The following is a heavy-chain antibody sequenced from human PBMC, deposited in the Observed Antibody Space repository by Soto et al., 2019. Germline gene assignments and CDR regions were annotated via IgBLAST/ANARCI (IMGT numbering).Heavy chain of an antibody. Sequence: QVQLVESGGGVVQPGRSLRLSCAASGFTFSSYAMHWVRQAPGKGLEWVAVISYDGSNKYYADSVTGRFTISRDNSKNTLYLQMDSLRAEDTAVYYCARAKYYGSGTMDVWGQGTTVTVSS. J-gene: IGHJ6*02. CDR1: GFTFSSYA. CDR3: ARAKYYGSGTMDV. V-gene: IGHV3-30-3*01. D-gene: IGHD3-10*01. CDR2: ISYDGSNK.